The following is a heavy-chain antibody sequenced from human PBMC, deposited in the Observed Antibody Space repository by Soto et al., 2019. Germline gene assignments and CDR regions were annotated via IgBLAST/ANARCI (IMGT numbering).Heavy chain of an antibody. CDR1: GGSFSGYY. J-gene: IGHJ4*02. Sequence: QVQLQQWGAGLLKPSETLSLTCAVYGGSFSGYYWSWIRQPPGKGLEWIGEINHSGSTNYNPSLKSRVTISVDTSKNQFSLKLSSVTAADTAVYYCARAGVATTGGIGYWGQGTLVTVSS. V-gene: IGHV4-34*01. CDR3: ARAGVATTGGIGY. D-gene: IGHD5-12*01. CDR2: INHSGST.